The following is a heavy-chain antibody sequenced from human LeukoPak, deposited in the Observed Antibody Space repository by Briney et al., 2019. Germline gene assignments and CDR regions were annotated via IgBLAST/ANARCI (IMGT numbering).Heavy chain of an antibody. D-gene: IGHD2-2*01. V-gene: IGHV1-18*01. J-gene: IGHJ5*02. CDR3: ARARSYCSSTSRYAPDWFDP. CDR1: GYTFTSYG. Sequence: GASVKVSCKASGYTFTSYGISWVRQAPGQGLEWMGWISAYNGNTNYAQKLQGRVTMTTDTSTSTAYMELRSLRSDDTAVYYCARARSYCSSTSRYAPDWFDPWGQGPLVTVSS. CDR2: ISAYNGNT.